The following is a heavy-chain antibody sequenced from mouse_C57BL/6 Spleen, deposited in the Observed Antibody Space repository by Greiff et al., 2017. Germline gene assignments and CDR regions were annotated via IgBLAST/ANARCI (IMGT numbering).Heavy chain of an antibody. CDR2: ISYDGSN. CDR1: GYSITSGYY. Sequence: DVQLQESGPGLVKPSQSLSLTCSVTGYSITSGYYWNWLRQFPGNKLEWMGYISYDGSNNYNPSLKNRISITRDTSKNQFFLKLNSVTTEDTATYYCARDREVNWYFDVWGTGTTVTVSS. V-gene: IGHV3-6*01. CDR3: ARDREVNWYFDV. D-gene: IGHD2-2*01. J-gene: IGHJ1*03.